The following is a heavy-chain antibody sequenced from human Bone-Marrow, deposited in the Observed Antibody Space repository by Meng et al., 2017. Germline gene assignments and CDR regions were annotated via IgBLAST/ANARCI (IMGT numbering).Heavy chain of an antibody. D-gene: IGHD3-3*01. V-gene: IGHV3-30-3*01. J-gene: IGHJ4*02. CDR3: LRDSGVGWLPDY. Sequence: QVQLVESGGGVVQPGRSLRLSCVASGFIFSGSAMHWVRQVPGKGLEWLAVILYDGSDKYYADSVKGRFTISRDNSKNTLYLQMNSLRVEDTAVYYCLRDSGVGWLPDYWGQGTLVTVSS. CDR2: ILYDGSDK. CDR1: GFIFSGSA.